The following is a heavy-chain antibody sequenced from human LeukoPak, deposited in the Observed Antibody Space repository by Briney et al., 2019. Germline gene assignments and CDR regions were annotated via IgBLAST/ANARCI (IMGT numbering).Heavy chain of an antibody. CDR3: AKGGGYYGSGSYYRDYYYGMDV. Sequence: PSETLSLTRTVSGGSISSYYWSWIRPPPGKGREWIGYIYYSGSTNYNPSLKSRVTISVDTSKNQFSVKLSSVPAPDTAVYYCAKGGGYYGSGSYYRDYYYGMDVWGQGTTVTVSS. CDR1: GGSISSYY. J-gene: IGHJ6*02. D-gene: IGHD3-10*01. CDR2: IYYSGST. V-gene: IGHV4-59*01.